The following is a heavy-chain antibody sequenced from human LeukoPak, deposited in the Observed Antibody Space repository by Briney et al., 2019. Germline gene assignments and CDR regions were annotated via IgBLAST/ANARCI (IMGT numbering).Heavy chain of an antibody. CDR3: ARVDSGSYSRYFDY. CDR1: GFTFSDHY. D-gene: IGHD1-26*01. Sequence: GGSLRLSCEVSGFTFSDHYMSWIRQAPGKGLEWVSYISSSSSYTNNADSVKGRFTISRDNAKNSLYLQMNSLRAEDTAVYYCARVDSGSYSRYFDYWGQGTLVTVSS. J-gene: IGHJ4*02. V-gene: IGHV3-11*05. CDR2: ISSSSSYT.